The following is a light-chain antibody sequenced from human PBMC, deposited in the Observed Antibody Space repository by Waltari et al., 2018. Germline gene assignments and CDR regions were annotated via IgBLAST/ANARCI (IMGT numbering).Light chain of an antibody. J-gene: IGKJ1*01. CDR2: AAS. CDR1: QTINIY. Sequence: DIQMTQSPYSLSASLGDRVTITCRASQTINIYLNWYQQKPGKAPKRLIYAASSLQGGVPSRFSGRASGTDFTLTIISRQPEDCATYFCQQSYSTPWTFGQGTKVEIK. CDR3: QQSYSTPWT. V-gene: IGKV1-39*01.